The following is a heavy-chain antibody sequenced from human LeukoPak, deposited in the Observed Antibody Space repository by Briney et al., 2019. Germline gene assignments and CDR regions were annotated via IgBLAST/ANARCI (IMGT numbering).Heavy chain of an antibody. CDR3: ARDLVEHSSGWYWEHWFDP. V-gene: IGHV3-48*01. J-gene: IGHJ5*02. D-gene: IGHD6-19*01. Sequence: GGSLRLSCAASGFTFSSYAMNWVRQAPGKGLEWVSYISGSSGIIDYADSVRGRFTISRDNAKNSLYLQMNSLRAEDTAVYYCARDLVEHSSGWYWEHWFDPWGQGTLVTVSS. CDR2: ISGSSGII. CDR1: GFTFSSYA.